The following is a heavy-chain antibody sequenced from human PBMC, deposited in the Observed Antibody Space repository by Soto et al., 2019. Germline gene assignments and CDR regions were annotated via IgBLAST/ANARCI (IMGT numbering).Heavy chain of an antibody. V-gene: IGHV6-1*01. J-gene: IGHJ6*03. CDR3: AGTTSHHWLYMDV. CDR1: GDSVSSNSAA. D-gene: IGHD1-7*01. CDR2: TYYRSRWYN. Sequence: QVQLQESGPGLVKPSQTLSLTCVISGDSVSSNSAAWNWIRLSPSRCLEWLARTYYRSRWYNDYAVSVRSRITVNPDTSKNQFSLQLTSVTPEDTAVYYCAGTTSHHWLYMDVWGKGATVTVSS.